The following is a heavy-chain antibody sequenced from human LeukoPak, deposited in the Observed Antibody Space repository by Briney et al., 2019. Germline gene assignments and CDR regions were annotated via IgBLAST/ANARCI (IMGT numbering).Heavy chain of an antibody. D-gene: IGHD3-22*01. V-gene: IGHV3-11*04. Sequence: KSGGSLRLSCAASGFTFSDYYVSWIRQAPGKGLEWVSYISSSGSTIYYADSVKGRFTISRDNAKNSLYLQMNSLRAEDTAMYYCARYYYDSSGYYYKDYWGQGTLVTVSS. CDR3: ARYYYDSSGYYYKDY. CDR1: GFTFSDYY. J-gene: IGHJ4*02. CDR2: ISSSGSTI.